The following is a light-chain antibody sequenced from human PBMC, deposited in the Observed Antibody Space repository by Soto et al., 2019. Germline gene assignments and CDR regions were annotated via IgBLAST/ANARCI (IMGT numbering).Light chain of an antibody. Sequence: HSVLTQPASVSGSPGQSITISCTGTSSDVGGYNYVSWYQQHPGKAPKLMIYEVSNRPSGVSNRFSGSKSGNTASLTISGLQAEDEADYYGSSYTSGSSLVFGGGTKLAVL. CDR1: SSDVGGYNY. J-gene: IGLJ3*02. V-gene: IGLV2-14*01. CDR2: EVS. CDR3: SSYTSGSSLV.